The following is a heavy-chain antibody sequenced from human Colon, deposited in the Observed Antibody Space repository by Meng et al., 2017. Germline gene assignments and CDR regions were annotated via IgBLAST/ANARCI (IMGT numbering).Heavy chain of an antibody. Sequence: QVQRQESGPALVKPSQTLSLTCTVSGGSISTGGYYWSWIRQLPGKGLEWIGYIYYSGSTYYNPSLRSLVSISVDTSKNQFSLRLTSVTAADTAVYYCARVRRSGDDFDYWGQGTLVTVSS. CDR3: ARVRRSGDDFDY. CDR2: IYYSGST. CDR1: GGSISTGGYY. V-gene: IGHV4-31*01. D-gene: IGHD1-26*01. J-gene: IGHJ4*02.